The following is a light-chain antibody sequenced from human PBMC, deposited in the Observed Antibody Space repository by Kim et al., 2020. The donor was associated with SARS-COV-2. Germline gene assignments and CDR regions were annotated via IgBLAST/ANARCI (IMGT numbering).Light chain of an antibody. CDR2: GAS. CDR1: ETISSDY. Sequence: EIVLTQSPGTLSLSPGERATLSCRTSETISSDYVAWYRHKPGQAPRLLIYGASTRATGIPERFSGSGSGTDFTLTISRLEPEDFAVYYCQQYDPSFPYTFGQGTKRRS. CDR3: QQYDPSFPYT. V-gene: IGKV3-20*01. J-gene: IGKJ2*01.